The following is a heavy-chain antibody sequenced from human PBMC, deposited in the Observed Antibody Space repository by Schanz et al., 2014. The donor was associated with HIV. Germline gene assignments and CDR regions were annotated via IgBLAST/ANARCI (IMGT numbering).Heavy chain of an antibody. CDR1: GYTFTSYA. CDR2: IIPIFGTT. CDR3: ASDPPQNGYNSLDY. J-gene: IGHJ4*02. Sequence: QVQLVQSGAEVKKPGSSVKVSCKASGYTFTSYAISWVRQAPGQGLEWMGGIIPIFGTTNYAQKFQGRVTITADESASTAYMELSGLTSGDTAVYYCASDPPQNGYNSLDYWGQGTLVTVSS. D-gene: IGHD5-12*01. V-gene: IGHV1-69*01.